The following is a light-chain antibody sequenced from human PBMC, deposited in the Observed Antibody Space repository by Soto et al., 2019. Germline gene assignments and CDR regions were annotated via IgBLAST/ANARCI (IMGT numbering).Light chain of an antibody. V-gene: IGKV1-39*01. CDR1: QHIATS. CDR3: QQSSSVPRT. Sequence: DIQMTQSPSFLSASIGDRVTITCRASQHIATSLSWFQHKVGKAPTLLIYGASALQSGVPSRFSGSGSGTHFTLTISGLQPEDFATYYCQQSSSVPRTFGQGTRVDLK. CDR2: GAS. J-gene: IGKJ1*01.